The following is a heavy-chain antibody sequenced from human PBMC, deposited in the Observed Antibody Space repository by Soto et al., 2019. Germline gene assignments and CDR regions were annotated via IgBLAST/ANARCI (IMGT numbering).Heavy chain of an antibody. J-gene: IGHJ6*02. CDR1: GFTFSSYS. CDR3: ARDLSSVVWFGEFYYYGMDV. CDR2: ISSSSSTI. D-gene: IGHD3-10*01. V-gene: IGHV3-48*02. Sequence: PGGSLRLSCAASGFTFSSYSMNWVRQAPGKGLEWVSYISSSSSTIYYADSVKGRFTISRDNAKNSLYLQMNSLRDEDTAVYYCARDLSSVVWFGEFYYYGMDVWGQGTTVTVSS.